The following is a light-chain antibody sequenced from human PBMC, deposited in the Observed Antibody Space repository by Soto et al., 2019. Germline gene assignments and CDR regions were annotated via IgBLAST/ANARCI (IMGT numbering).Light chain of an antibody. V-gene: IGLV2-14*01. Sequence: QSALTQPASVSGSPGQSITISCTGTSSDVGGYNYVSWYQQHPGKAPKLMIYEVSNRPSGVSYRFSGSKSGNTASLTISGLQAEDEADYYCSSFRSGRNPYVFGTGTKLTVL. CDR2: EVS. J-gene: IGLJ1*01. CDR1: SSDVGGYNY. CDR3: SSFRSGRNPYV.